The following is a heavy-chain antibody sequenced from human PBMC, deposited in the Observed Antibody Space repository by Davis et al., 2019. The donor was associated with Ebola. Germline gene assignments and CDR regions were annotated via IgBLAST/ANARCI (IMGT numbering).Heavy chain of an antibody. V-gene: IGHV3-20*04. CDR1: GFTFDDYG. Sequence: PGGSLRLSCAASGFTFDDYGMSWVRQAPGKGLEWVSGINWNGGSTGYADSVKGRFTISRDNAKNSLYLQMNSLRAEDTAVYYCARSLPGPITIFYYYYGMDVWGQGTTVTVSS. CDR2: INWNGGST. D-gene: IGHD3-3*01. CDR3: ARSLPGPITIFYYYYGMDV. J-gene: IGHJ6*02.